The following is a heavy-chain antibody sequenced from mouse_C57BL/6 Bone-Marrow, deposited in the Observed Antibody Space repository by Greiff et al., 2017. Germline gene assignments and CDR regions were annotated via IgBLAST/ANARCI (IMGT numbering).Heavy chain of an antibody. CDR1: GFTFSDYY. CDR2: INYDGSST. Sequence: DVKLVESEGGLVQPGSSMKLSCTASGFTFSDYYMAWVRQVPEKGLEWVANINYDGSSTYYLASLQSRFIISRATAKNILYLQKGSLKSEDTATYYCARIYDDYDGGVRYAMDYWGQGTSVTVSS. V-gene: IGHV5-16*01. D-gene: IGHD2-4*01. CDR3: ARIYDDYDGGVRYAMDY. J-gene: IGHJ4*01.